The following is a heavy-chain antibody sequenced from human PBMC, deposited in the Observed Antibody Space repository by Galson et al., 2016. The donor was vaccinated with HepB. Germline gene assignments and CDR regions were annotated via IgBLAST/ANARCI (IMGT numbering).Heavy chain of an antibody. CDR3: ARSDKVESSFFGRRKGTAHCFFDY. CDR2: IHPNIGLT. J-gene: IGHJ4*02. V-gene: IGHV1-2*06. CDR1: GYSFSDYY. D-gene: IGHD3-3*01. Sequence: SVKVSCKASGYSFSDYYIHWVRQAPGQGLEWVGRIHPNIGLTKTSKTFQARVPLTRDTSHTTASMELSGLRSDDTAVDYCARSDKVESSFFGRRKGTAHCFFDYWGRETKVTVSP.